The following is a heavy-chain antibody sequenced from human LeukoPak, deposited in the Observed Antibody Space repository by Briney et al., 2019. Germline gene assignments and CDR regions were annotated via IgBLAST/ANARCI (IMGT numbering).Heavy chain of an antibody. J-gene: IGHJ4*02. CDR1: GYTFTGYY. CDR2: ISAYNGNT. Sequence: ASVTVSCKASGYTFTGYYMHWVRQAPGQGLEWMGWISAYNGNTNYAQKLQGRVTMTTDTSTSTAYMELRSLRSDDTAVYYCARGGCSSTSCPLGVWGQGTLVTVSS. V-gene: IGHV1-18*04. D-gene: IGHD2-2*01. CDR3: ARGGCSSTSCPLGV.